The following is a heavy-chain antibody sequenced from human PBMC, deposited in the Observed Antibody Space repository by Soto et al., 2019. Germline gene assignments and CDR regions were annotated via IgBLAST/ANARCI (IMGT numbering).Heavy chain of an antibody. CDR3: ASNYNWNDVGYFDY. V-gene: IGHV3-33*01. CDR2: IWYDGSNK. D-gene: IGHD1-20*01. CDR1: GFTFSSYG. J-gene: IGHJ4*02. Sequence: QVQLVESGGGVVQPGRSLRLSCAASGFTFSSYGMHWVRQAPGKGLEWVAVIWYDGSNKYYADSVKGRFTISRDNSKNTLYLQMNSLRAEDTAVYYCASNYNWNDVGYFDYWGQGTLVTVSS.